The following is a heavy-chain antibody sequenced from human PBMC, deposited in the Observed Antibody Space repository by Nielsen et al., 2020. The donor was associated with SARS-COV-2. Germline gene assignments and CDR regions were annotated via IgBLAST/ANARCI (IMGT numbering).Heavy chain of an antibody. D-gene: IGHD2-2*01. CDR2: IIPILGIA. Sequence: SVKVSCKASGGTFISYAISWVRQAPGQGLEWMGRIIPILGIANYAQKFQGRVTITADKSTSTAYMELSSLRSEDTAVYYCARDCRDIVVVPASDGMDVWGQGTTVTVSS. CDR3: ARDCRDIVVVPASDGMDV. J-gene: IGHJ6*02. CDR1: GGTFISYA. V-gene: IGHV1-69*04.